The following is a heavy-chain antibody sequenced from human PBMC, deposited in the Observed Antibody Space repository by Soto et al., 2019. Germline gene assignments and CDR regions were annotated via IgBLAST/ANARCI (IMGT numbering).Heavy chain of an antibody. CDR1: GGSISSYY. V-gene: IGHV4-59*08. J-gene: IGHJ5*01. CDR3: ARLGGFYQSLDS. D-gene: IGHD3-22*01. CDR2: IYYTGTT. Sequence: PSETLSLTCTVSGGSISSYYWSWIRQPPGKGLEWIGYIYYTGTTTYNPSIKSRVTISVDSSKNQFSLNLTSVSAADTAVYYCARLGGFYQSLDSWGKGTLVTVSS.